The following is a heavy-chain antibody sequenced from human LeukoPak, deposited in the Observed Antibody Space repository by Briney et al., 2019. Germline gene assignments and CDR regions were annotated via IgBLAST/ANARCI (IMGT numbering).Heavy chain of an antibody. Sequence: SGPALAHPTPSLTLISSFSGFSLRTHGMSVSWTLQLPAKALACLAPTDWDDNKFYRTSPKTRLTISEDTSKNQVVLTLPNMDPVDTATYFCARIQGHYDILTGHRNYWFDPWGQGTLVTVSS. V-gene: IGHV2-70*04. CDR2: TDWDDNK. CDR1: GFSLRTHGMS. CDR3: ARIQGHYDILTGHRNYWFDP. J-gene: IGHJ5*02. D-gene: IGHD3-9*01.